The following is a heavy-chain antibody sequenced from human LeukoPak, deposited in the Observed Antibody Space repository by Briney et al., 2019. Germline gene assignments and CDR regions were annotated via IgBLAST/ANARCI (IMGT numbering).Heavy chain of an antibody. CDR2: IFYSGTT. Sequence: SETLSLTCTVSGGSIGRYYWSWIRQPPGKGLELIGYIFYSGTTNYNPSLKSRVTISVDTSKNQFSLKLTSVTVADTAVYYCARVSQWLQPFDCWGQGTLVTVSS. D-gene: IGHD5-24*01. CDR1: GGSIGRYY. CDR3: ARVSQWLQPFDC. J-gene: IGHJ4*02. V-gene: IGHV4-59*01.